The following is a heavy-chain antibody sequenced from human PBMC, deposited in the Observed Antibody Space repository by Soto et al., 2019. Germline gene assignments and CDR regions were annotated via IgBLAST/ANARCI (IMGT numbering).Heavy chain of an antibody. CDR3: DKTLGLAVSGPGRFDL. D-gene: IGHD6-19*01. CDR2: ITPIFGTP. Sequence: QVQLVQSGTEVKKPGSSVKVSCKASGGTFSRYAINWVRQAPGQGLEWMGGITPIFGTPNYAQKFQGRVTITADGSTKAAYRELRRLRSEHTAVYYRDKTLGLAVSGPGRFDLWGRGTLVTVTS. V-gene: IGHV1-69*12. CDR1: GGTFSRYA. J-gene: IGHJ2*01.